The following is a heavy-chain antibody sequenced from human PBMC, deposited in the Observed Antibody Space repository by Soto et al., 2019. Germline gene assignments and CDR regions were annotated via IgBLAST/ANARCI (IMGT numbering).Heavy chain of an antibody. V-gene: IGHV3-30*18. D-gene: IGHD2-15*01. CDR1: GFTFSSYG. CDR2: ISYYGSNK. Sequence: WGSLRLSCAASGFTFSSYGMHWVRQAPGKGLEWVAVISYYGSNKYYADSVKGRFTISRDNSKNTLYLQMNSLRAEDTAVYYCAKATRILWFSERWGKGNMVSVSS. CDR3: AKATRILWFSER. J-gene: IGHJ4*02.